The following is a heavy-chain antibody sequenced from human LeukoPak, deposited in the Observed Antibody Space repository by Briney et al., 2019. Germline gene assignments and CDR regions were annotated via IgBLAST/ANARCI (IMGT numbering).Heavy chain of an antibody. CDR1: GGSISSYY. CDR3: AREGIVVVPAATYYYGMDV. J-gene: IGHJ6*02. Sequence: PSETLSLTCTVSGGSISSYYWSWIRQHPGKGLEWIGYIYYSGSTYYNPSLKSRVTISVDTSKNQFSLKLSSVTAADTAVYYCAREGIVVVPAATYYYGMDVWGQGTTVTVSS. V-gene: IGHV4-59*06. D-gene: IGHD2-2*01. CDR2: IYYSGST.